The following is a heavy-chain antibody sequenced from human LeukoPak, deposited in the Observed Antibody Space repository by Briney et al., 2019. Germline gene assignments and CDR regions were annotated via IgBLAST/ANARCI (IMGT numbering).Heavy chain of an antibody. D-gene: IGHD6-13*01. CDR1: GGSFSGYY. V-gene: IGHV4-34*01. CDR3: ARLATRSSSWYYYYGMDV. Sequence: PSETLSLTCAVYGGSFSGYYWSWIRQPPGKGLEWIGEINHSGGTNYNPSLKSRVTISVDTSKNQFSLKLSSVTAADTAVYYCARLATRSSSWYYYYGMDVWGQGTTVTVSS. CDR2: INHSGGT. J-gene: IGHJ6*02.